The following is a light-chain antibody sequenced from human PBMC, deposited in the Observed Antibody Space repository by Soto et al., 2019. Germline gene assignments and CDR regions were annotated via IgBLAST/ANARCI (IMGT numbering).Light chain of an antibody. V-gene: IGKV3-20*01. Sequence: EIVWTQAPCTLSLSPGERAALSGVSSQSVSSRYLAWYQQTPGQAPRLLIYGASNRATGIPDRFGGSGSGTDFTLTISRLEPEDFAVYYCQQYGSSQITFGQGTRLEI. J-gene: IGKJ5*01. CDR1: QSVSSRY. CDR3: QQYGSSQIT. CDR2: GAS.